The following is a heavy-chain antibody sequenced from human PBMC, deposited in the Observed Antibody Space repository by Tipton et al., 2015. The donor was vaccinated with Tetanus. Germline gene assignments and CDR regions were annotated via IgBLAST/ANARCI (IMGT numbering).Heavy chain of an antibody. J-gene: IGHJ4*02. D-gene: IGHD1-26*01. CDR1: GASINAGGYL. CDR3: ARGLPREPFYLDY. Sequence: TLSLTCNVSGASINAGGYLWTWVRQQPGKALEWIGQIYYTAHTTYNPSLDSRVTISVDTAKNQFSLRLSSVTPADAAVYFCARGLPREPFYLDYWGQGKPVTVSS. V-gene: IGHV4-31*03. CDR2: IYYTAHT.